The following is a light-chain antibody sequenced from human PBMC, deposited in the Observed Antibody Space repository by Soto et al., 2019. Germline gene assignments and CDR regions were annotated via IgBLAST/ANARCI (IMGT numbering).Light chain of an antibody. J-gene: IGKJ4*01. CDR1: QSVNTN. V-gene: IGKV3-15*01. CDR3: HQYKYWLS. CDR2: GAS. Sequence: EILMTQSPATLSVSPGESATVSCRASQSVNTNLAWYQQRPGQAPRLLIFGASTRATGIPDRFSGSGSGTDFTLTISRLQSEDSAVYFCHQYKYWLSFGGVTTVEIK.